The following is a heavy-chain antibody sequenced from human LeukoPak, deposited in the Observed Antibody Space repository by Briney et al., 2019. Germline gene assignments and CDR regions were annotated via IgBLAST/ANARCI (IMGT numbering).Heavy chain of an antibody. D-gene: IGHD3-22*01. Sequence: SETLSLTCAVSGYSISSGYYWGWIRQPPGKGLEWIGSIYHSGSTSFKPSLKSRVTISVDTSKNQFSLKLSSVTAADTAVYYCARNSSGIHFDYWGQGTLVTVSS. V-gene: IGHV4-38-2*01. J-gene: IGHJ4*02. CDR3: ARNSSGIHFDY. CDR1: GYSISSGYY. CDR2: IYHSGST.